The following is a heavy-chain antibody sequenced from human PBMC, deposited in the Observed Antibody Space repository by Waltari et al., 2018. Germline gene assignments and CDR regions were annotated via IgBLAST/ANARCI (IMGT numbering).Heavy chain of an antibody. CDR1: GFTFSSYD. D-gene: IGHD6-13*01. CDR3: ARGSAAGTLYFQP. J-gene: IGHJ1*01. V-gene: IGHV3-13*01. Sequence: EVQLVESGGGLVQPGGSLRLSCAASGFTFSSYDMHWVRQATGKCLEWVSSIGTAGYTYYPCSVKGRFTISRENAKNSLYLQMNSLRAGDTAVYYCARGSAAGTLYFQPWGQGTLVTVSS. CDR2: IGTAGYT.